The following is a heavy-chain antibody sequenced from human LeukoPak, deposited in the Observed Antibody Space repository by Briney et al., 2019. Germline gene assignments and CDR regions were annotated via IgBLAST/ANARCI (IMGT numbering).Heavy chain of an antibody. J-gene: IGHJ4*02. D-gene: IGHD3-10*01. CDR3: ARGNYGSGSYKNPFDY. CDR2: IYYSGST. CDR1: GGSISSYY. V-gene: IGHV4-59*01. Sequence: SETLSLTCTVSGGSISSYYWSWIRQPPGKGLEWIGYIYYSGSTNYNPPLKSRVTISVDTSKNQFSLKLSSVTAADTAVYYCARGNYGSGSYKNPFDYWGQGTLVTVSS.